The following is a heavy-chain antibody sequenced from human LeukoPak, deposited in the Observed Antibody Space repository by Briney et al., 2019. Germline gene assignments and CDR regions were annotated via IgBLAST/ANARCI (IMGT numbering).Heavy chain of an antibody. D-gene: IGHD6-19*01. V-gene: IGHV3-23*01. CDR3: AKGIYSSGWSYFDY. J-gene: IGHJ4*01. Sequence: GGSLRLSCAASGFTFSSYAMSWVRQAPGKGLEWVSAISGSGGNTFYADSVKGRFTISRDNSKNTLYLQMNSLGAEDTAVYYCAKGIYSSGWSYFDYWGHGTLVTVSS. CDR2: ISGSGGNT. CDR1: GFTFSSYA.